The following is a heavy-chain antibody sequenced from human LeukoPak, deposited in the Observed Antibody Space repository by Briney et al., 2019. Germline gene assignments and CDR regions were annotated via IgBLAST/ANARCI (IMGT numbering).Heavy chain of an antibody. CDR1: GYTFTSYG. CDR2: ISAYNGNT. Sequence: AAVTVSCKASGYTFTSYGISWVRQAPGQGVEWMGWISAYNGNTNYAQKLQGRLTMTTDTSTSTAYMELRSLRSDDTAVYYCARDRIARFLEWLLPEGYYFDYWGQGTLVTVSS. D-gene: IGHD3-3*01. J-gene: IGHJ4*02. V-gene: IGHV1-18*01. CDR3: ARDRIARFLEWLLPEGYYFDY.